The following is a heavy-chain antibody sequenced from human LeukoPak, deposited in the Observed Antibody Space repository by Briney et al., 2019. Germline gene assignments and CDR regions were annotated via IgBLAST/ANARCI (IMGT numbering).Heavy chain of an antibody. CDR3: ALTPYCTTITCYFFDY. CDR2: ISAYNGNT. J-gene: IGHJ4*02. Sequence: ASVKVSCKASGYTFTNYAISWVRQAPGQGLEWMGWISAYNGNTNYAQNVQGRVTMTTDTSTSTAYMELRSLRSDDTAVYYCALTPYCTTITCYFFDYWGQGTLVTVSS. CDR1: GYTFTNYA. V-gene: IGHV1-18*01. D-gene: IGHD2-8*01.